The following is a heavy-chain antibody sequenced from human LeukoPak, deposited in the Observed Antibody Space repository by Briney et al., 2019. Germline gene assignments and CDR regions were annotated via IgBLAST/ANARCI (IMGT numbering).Heavy chain of an antibody. D-gene: IGHD3-10*01. J-gene: IGHJ4*02. CDR2: INPNSGGT. Sequence: ASVKVSCKASGGTFSSYAISWVRQAPGQGLEWMGWINPNSGGTNYAQKFQGRVTMTRDTSISTAYMELSRLRSDDTAVYYCARVSGITMVREFDYWGQGTLVTVSS. CDR3: ARVSGITMVREFDY. V-gene: IGHV1-2*02. CDR1: GGTFSSYA.